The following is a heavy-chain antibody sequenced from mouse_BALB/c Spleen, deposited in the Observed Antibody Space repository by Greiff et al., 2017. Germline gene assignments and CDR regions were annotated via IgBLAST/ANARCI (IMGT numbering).Heavy chain of an antibody. CDR3: ARADTYGSSYGDAMDY. V-gene: IGHV5-17*02. CDR1: GFTFSSFG. D-gene: IGHD1-1*01. Sequence: EVQLVESGGGLVQPGGSRKLSCAASGFTFSSFGMHWVRQAPEKGLEWVAYISSGSSTIYYADTVKGRFTISRDNPKNTLYLQMTSLRSEDTAMYYCARADTYGSSYGDAMDYWGQGTSVTVSS. J-gene: IGHJ4*01. CDR2: ISSGSSTI.